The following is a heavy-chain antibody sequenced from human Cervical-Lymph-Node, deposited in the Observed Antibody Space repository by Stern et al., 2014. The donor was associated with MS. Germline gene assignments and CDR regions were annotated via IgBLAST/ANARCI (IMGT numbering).Heavy chain of an antibody. CDR3: ARDITGSSAYFAY. Sequence: QLVESGGDLVQPGRSLRLSCAAFGFTFDDYAMHWVRQAPGKGLEWVAGISWNSGTIGYADSVKGRFTTSRDNAYSSLYLQMNSLRPEDTALYYCARDITGSSAYFAYWGQGTLVTVSS. V-gene: IGHV3-9*01. CDR2: ISWNSGTI. D-gene: IGHD1-14*01. CDR1: GFTFDDYA. J-gene: IGHJ4*02.